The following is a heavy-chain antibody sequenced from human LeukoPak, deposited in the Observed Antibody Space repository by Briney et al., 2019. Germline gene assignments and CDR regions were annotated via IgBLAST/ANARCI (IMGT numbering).Heavy chain of an antibody. J-gene: IGHJ6*04. Sequence: GGSLRLSCAASGFTFSSYEVNWVRQAPGKGLEWVSYISSSGSTIYYADPVKGRFTISRDNAKNSLYLQMNSLRAEDTAVYYCAELGITMIGGVWGKGTTVTISS. CDR3: AELGITMIGGV. CDR1: GFTFSSYE. CDR2: ISSSGSTI. D-gene: IGHD3-10*02. V-gene: IGHV3-48*03.